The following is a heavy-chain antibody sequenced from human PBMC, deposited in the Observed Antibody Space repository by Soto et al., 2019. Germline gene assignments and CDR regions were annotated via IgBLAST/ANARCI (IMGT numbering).Heavy chain of an antibody. CDR3: ARGDRGGSGSPASYYYSGLDV. V-gene: IGHV3-23*01. J-gene: IGHJ6*02. Sequence: DVQLLESGGHLVQPGGSLRLYCAASGFTFSSYAMSWVRPAPGKGLEWVSSVSAGGDMTYYSDSVKGRFTISRDNSNNALFLQMNSLRIEDTALYYCARGDRGGSGSPASYYYSGLDVWGQGTTVTVS. D-gene: IGHD3-10*01. CDR2: VSAGGDMT. CDR1: GFTFSSYA.